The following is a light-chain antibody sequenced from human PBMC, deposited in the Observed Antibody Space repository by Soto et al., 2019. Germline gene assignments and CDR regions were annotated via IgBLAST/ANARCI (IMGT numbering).Light chain of an antibody. CDR2: GAS. CDR1: QSVSSSY. Sequence: EIVLTQSPGTLSLSPGERATLSCRASQSVSSSYLAWYQQKPGQAPRLLIYGASSRATGIPDSFSGSGSGTDFTLTISRLEPEDFAVYYCQQYGSSPGRTFVQGTKVEIK. CDR3: QQYGSSPGRT. J-gene: IGKJ1*01. V-gene: IGKV3-20*01.